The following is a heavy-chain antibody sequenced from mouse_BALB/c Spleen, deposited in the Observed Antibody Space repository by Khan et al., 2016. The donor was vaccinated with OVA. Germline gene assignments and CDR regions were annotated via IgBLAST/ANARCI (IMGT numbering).Heavy chain of an antibody. CDR2: INPSTGYT. V-gene: IGHV1-7*01. D-gene: IGHD1-1*01. J-gene: IGHJ2*01. CDR3: ARRGLRGDFDY. CDR1: GYTFINYW. Sequence: HLQASGAELAKPGASVKMSCKASGYTFINYWILWIKQRPGQGLEWIGYINPSTGYTEYNQNFKDKATLTADQSSRTAYMQLSSLTSDASPVLYCARRGLRGDFDYWGQGTKVTV.